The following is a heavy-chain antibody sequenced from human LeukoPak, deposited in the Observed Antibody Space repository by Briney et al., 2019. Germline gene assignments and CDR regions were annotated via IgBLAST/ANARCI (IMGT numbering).Heavy chain of an antibody. D-gene: IGHD5-12*01. V-gene: IGHV3-23*01. J-gene: IGHJ4*02. CDR1: GFTFSSYA. CDR3: AKVGRGGYTPTRAPFDY. Sequence: GGSLRLSCAASGFTFSSYAMSWVRQAPGKGLEWVSAISGSGGSTYYADSVKGRFTISRDNSKNTLYLQMNSLRAEDTAVYYCAKVGRGGYTPTRAPFDYWGQGTLVTVSS. CDR2: ISGSGGST.